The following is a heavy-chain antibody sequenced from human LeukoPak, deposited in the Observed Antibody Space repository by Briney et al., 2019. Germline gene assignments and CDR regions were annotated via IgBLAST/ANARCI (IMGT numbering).Heavy chain of an antibody. V-gene: IGHV4-61*02. J-gene: IGHJ4*02. CDR1: GGSISSGSYY. Sequence: PSQTLSLTCTVSGGSISSGSYYWSWIRQPAGKGLEWIGRIYTSGSTNYNPSLKSRVTISVDTSKNQFSLKLSSVTAADTAVYYCARDLDYWGQGTLDTVSS. CDR3: ARDLDY. CDR2: IYTSGST.